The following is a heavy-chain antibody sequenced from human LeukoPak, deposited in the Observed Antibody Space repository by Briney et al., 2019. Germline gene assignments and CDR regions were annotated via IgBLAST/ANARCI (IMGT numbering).Heavy chain of an antibody. CDR2: IKQDGSEK. D-gene: IGHD2/OR15-2a*01. CDR3: ARGPTRANSSDY. CDR1: GFAFSSYW. J-gene: IGHJ4*02. Sequence: GGSLRLSCGASGFAFSSYWMSWVRQAPGKGLEWVAKIKQDGSEKYYVESVKGRFTLSRDNAKNSLYLQMNSLRAEDTAVYYCARGPTRANSSDYWGQGTLVTVSS. V-gene: IGHV3-7*01.